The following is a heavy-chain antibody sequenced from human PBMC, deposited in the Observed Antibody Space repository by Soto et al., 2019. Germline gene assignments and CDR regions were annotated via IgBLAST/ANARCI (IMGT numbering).Heavy chain of an antibody. J-gene: IGHJ3*02. V-gene: IGHV4-59*01. CDR1: GGSISSYY. CDR3: ARDRRRGLNDDFES. D-gene: IGHD5-12*01. CDR2: IYYSGST. Sequence: PSETLSLNRTVSGGSISSYYWSWIRQPPGKGLEWIGYIYYSGSTNYNPSPKSRGTISVDTSKNQFSLKLSSVTAADTAVYYCARDRRRGLNDDFESWGQGTMVTVSS.